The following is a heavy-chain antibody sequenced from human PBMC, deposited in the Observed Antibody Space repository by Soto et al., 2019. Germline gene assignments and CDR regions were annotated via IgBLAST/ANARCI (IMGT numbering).Heavy chain of an antibody. J-gene: IGHJ4*02. V-gene: IGHV3-30-3*01. Sequence: GGSLRLSCAASGFSFSSYAMHWVRQAPGKGLEWVAVISYDVSNKYYTDSVKGRFTIARDNSKNTLYLQMNSLRAEDTAVYYCASAEGIGIVIVPAAPPDYWGQGTLVTVSS. D-gene: IGHD2-2*01. CDR1: GFSFSSYA. CDR3: ASAEGIGIVIVPAAPPDY. CDR2: ISYDVSNK.